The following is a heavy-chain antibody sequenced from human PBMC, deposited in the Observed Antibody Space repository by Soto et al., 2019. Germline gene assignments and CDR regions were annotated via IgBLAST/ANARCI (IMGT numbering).Heavy chain of an antibody. CDR2: ISTYNGNT. Sequence: ASVKVSCKASGYTFSSHGINWVRQAPGQGLEWMGWISTYNGNTNYAEKLQGRVTMTTDTSTTTAYMELRDLTSDDTALYYCARTCPGAACYMIYWGQGTLVTVSS. CDR1: GYTFSSHG. CDR3: ARTCPGAACYMIY. J-gene: IGHJ4*02. D-gene: IGHD2-8*02. V-gene: IGHV1-18*01.